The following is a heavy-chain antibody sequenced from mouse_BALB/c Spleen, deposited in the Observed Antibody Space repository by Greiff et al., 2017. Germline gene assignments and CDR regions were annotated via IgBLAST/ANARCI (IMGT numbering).Heavy chain of an antibody. Sequence: EVQLQQSGTVLARPGASVKMSCKASGYTFTSYWMHWVKQRPGQGLEWIGAIYPGNSDTSYNQKFKGKAKLTAVTSTSTAYMELSSLTNEDSAVYYCTRYDYGSWYFDVWGAGTTVTVSS. CDR2: IYPGNSDT. CDR3: TRYDYGSWYFDV. J-gene: IGHJ1*01. CDR1: GYTFTSYW. D-gene: IGHD2-4*01. V-gene: IGHV1-5*01.